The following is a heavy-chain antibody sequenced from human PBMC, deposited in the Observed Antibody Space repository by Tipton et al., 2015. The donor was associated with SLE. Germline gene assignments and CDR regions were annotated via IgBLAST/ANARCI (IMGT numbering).Heavy chain of an antibody. V-gene: IGHV3-30*02. CDR2: MRYDETNK. Sequence: SGFTFSSHGMHWVRQAPGKGLEWVAYMRYDETNKYYADSVKGRFTISRDNAKNSLYLQMNSLRAEDTAVYYCAREKPVPAGLSDWFDPWGQGILVTVSS. CDR3: AREKPVPAGLSDWFDP. D-gene: IGHD2-2*01. J-gene: IGHJ5*02. CDR1: GFTFSSHG.